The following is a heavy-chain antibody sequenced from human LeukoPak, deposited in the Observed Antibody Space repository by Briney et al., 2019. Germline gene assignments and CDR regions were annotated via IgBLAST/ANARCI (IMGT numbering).Heavy chain of an antibody. J-gene: IGHJ6*02. CDR1: GYTFTSYG. V-gene: IGHV1-18*01. CDR2: ISAHNGNT. D-gene: IGHD6-13*01. CDR3: ATGYLVTAGLMDV. Sequence: ASVKVSCKASGYTFTSYGISWVRQAPGQGLEWMGWISAHNGNTNYAQKFQGRVTMTEDTSTDTAYMELSSLRSEDTAVYYCATGYLVTAGLMDVWGQGTTVTVSS.